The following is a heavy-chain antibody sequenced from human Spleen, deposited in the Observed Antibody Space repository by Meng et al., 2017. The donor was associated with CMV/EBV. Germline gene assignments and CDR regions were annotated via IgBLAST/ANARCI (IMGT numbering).Heavy chain of an antibody. D-gene: IGHD2-2*01. CDR1: GFTVSNNY. CDR2: IYGGGRGT. V-gene: IGHV3-23*03. CDR3: AKDPVPGSGYCSSISCYRGPYFQH. Sequence: GGSLRLSCAASGFTVSNNYMSWVRQAPGKGLEWVSFIYGGGRGTYYADSVKGRFTISRDDSKNTLYLQIDSVRAEDTAVYYCAKDPVPGSGYCSSISCYRGPYFQHWGQGTLVTVSS. J-gene: IGHJ1*01.